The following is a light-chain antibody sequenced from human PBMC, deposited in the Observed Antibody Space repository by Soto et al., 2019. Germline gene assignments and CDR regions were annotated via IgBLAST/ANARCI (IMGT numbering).Light chain of an antibody. CDR1: RSISNR. Sequence: DIQMTQSPSTLSASVGDRVTITCRASRSISNRLAWYQQRPGIAPKLLIFDASILQSGVPSRFSGSGSGTEFTLSISRLQTDDFATYYCQQYGSFSPITFGGGTKVE. CDR3: QQYGSFSPIT. V-gene: IGKV1-5*01. CDR2: DAS. J-gene: IGKJ4*01.